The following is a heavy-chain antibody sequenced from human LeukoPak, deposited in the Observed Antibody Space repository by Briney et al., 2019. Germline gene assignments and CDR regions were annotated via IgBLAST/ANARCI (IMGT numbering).Heavy chain of an antibody. V-gene: IGHV1-69*05. Sequence: SVKVSCKASGGTFSSYAISWVRQAPGQGLEWMGEIIPIFGTANYAQKFQGRVTITTDESTSTAYMELSSLRSEDTAVYYCARDWSGTLYSYYFDYWGQGTLVTVSS. CDR2: IIPIFGTA. CDR1: GGTFSSYA. J-gene: IGHJ4*02. CDR3: ARDWSGTLYSYYFDY. D-gene: IGHD1-7*01.